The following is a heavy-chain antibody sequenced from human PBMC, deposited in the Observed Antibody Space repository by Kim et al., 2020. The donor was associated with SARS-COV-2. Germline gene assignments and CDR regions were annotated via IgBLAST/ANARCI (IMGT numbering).Heavy chain of an antibody. D-gene: IGHD2-21*01. J-gene: IGHJ6*02. Sequence: AESVRGRFTSARDDAKGSLYLQMNSLRAEDTAVYYCARGDAIFNFYYGMDVWGRGTTVTVSS. CDR3: ARGDAIFNFYYGMDV. V-gene: IGHV3-48*03.